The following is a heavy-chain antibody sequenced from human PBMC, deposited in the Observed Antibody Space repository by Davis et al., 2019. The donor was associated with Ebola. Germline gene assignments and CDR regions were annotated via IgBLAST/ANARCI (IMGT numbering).Heavy chain of an antibody. Sequence: GESLKISCAASGFTFSGSAMHWVRQASGKGLEWVGRIRSKANSYATAYAASVKGRFTISRDDSKNTAYLQMNSLKTEDTAVYYCTSYSYGYIGDYWGQGTLVTVSS. J-gene: IGHJ4*02. D-gene: IGHD5-18*01. V-gene: IGHV3-73*01. CDR1: GFTFSGSA. CDR3: TSYSYGYIGDY. CDR2: IRSKANSYAT.